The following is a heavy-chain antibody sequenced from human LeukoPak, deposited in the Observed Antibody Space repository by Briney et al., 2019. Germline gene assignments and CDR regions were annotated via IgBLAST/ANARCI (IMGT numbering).Heavy chain of an antibody. CDR1: GFTFSSYG. D-gene: IGHD6-19*01. J-gene: IGHJ4*02. Sequence: GGSLRLSCAASGFTFSSYGMHWVRQAPGKGLEWVAVISYDGSNKYYADSVKGRFTISRDNSKNTLYLQMNSLRAEDTAVYYCAKTPVAGFYYFDYWGQGTLVTVSS. CDR2: ISYDGSNK. V-gene: IGHV3-30*18. CDR3: AKTPVAGFYYFDY.